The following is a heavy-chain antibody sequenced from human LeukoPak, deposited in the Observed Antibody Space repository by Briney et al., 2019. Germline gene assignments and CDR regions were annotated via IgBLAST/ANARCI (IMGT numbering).Heavy chain of an antibody. CDR1: GFTFSSYA. Sequence: GRSLRLSCAASGFTFSSYAMHWVRQAPGKGLEWVAVISYDGSNKYYADSVKGRFTISRDNSKNTLYLQMNSLRAEDTAVYYCARGAITMIVVATPFYFDYWGQGTLVTVSS. J-gene: IGHJ4*02. CDR2: ISYDGSNK. CDR3: ARGAITMIVVATPFYFDY. D-gene: IGHD3-22*01. V-gene: IGHV3-30-3*01.